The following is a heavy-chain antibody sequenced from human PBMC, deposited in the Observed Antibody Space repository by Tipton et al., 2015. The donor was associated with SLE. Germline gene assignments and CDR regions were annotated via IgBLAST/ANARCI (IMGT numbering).Heavy chain of an antibody. J-gene: IGHJ6*02. V-gene: IGHV4-39*07. CDR3: ARVGDGPYYYDSSSYRYYYYGMDV. CDR1: GGSISSSSYY. CDR2: IYYSGST. Sequence: TLSLTCTVSGGSISSSSYYWGWIRQPPGKGLEWIGGIYYSGSTYYNPSLKSRVTISVDTSKNQFSLKLSSVTAADTAVYYCARVGDGPYYYDSSSYRYYYYGMDVWGQGTTVTVSS. D-gene: IGHD3-22*01.